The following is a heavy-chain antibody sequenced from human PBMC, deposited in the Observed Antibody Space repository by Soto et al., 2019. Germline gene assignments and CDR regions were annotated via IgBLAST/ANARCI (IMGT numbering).Heavy chain of an antibody. V-gene: IGHV3-33*05. D-gene: IGHD3-16*01. J-gene: IGHJ4*02. CDR1: GFTFRSYV. CDR2: TSYDGSNN. Sequence: QVQLVESGGGVVQPGTSLRLSCVGSGFTFRSYVIHWVRQAPGNGPEWVALTSYDGSNNFYGDSVKGRFTISRHNSRNTVELQMDSLRFEDTALYYCARWGTTGGLDVWGQGTLVSVSS. CDR3: ARWGTTGGLDV.